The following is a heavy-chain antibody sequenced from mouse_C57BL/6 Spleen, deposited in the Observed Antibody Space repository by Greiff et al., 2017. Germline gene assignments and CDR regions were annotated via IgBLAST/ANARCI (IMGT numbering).Heavy chain of an antibody. V-gene: IGHV1-19*01. Sequence: VQLQQSGPVLVKPGASVKMSCKASGYTFTDYYMNWVKQSHGKSLEWIGVINPYNGGTSYNQKFKGKATLTVDKSSSTAYMELNSLTSEDSAVYDCARGYGSSYDYFDYWGQGTTLTVSS. CDR1: GYTFTDYY. CDR2: INPYNGGT. D-gene: IGHD1-1*01. J-gene: IGHJ2*01. CDR3: ARGYGSSYDYFDY.